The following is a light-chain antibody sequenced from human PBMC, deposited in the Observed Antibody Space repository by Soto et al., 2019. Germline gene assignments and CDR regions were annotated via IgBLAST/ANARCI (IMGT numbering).Light chain of an antibody. CDR3: QQYGSSPRT. CDR2: GAS. Sequence: EIVLTQYPGTLSFSPGERATLSSRSSQSVSSSYLAWYQQKPGQAPRLLIYGASSRATGIPDRFSGSGSGTDFTLTISRLEPEDFAVYYCQQYGSSPRTFGQGTKV. J-gene: IGKJ1*01. CDR1: QSVSSSY. V-gene: IGKV3-20*01.